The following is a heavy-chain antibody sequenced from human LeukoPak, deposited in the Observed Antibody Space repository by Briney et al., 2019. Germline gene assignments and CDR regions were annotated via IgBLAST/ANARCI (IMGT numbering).Heavy chain of an antibody. CDR3: TTDRVGDYFDY. CDR2: ISYDGSNK. J-gene: IGHJ4*02. Sequence: GGSLRLSCAASGFTFKNYAMHWVRQAPGKGLEWVALISYDGSNKYDADSVKGRFTISRDNSKNTLYLQMNNLKTEDTAVYYCTTDRVGDYFDYWGQGTLVTVSS. V-gene: IGHV3-30-3*01. CDR1: GFTFKNYA. D-gene: IGHD3-10*01.